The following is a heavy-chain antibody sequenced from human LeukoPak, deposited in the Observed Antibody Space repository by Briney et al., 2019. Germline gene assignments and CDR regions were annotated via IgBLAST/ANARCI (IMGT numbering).Heavy chain of an antibody. Sequence: SVKVSCKDSGGTFSSYAISWVRQAPGQGLEWMGGIIPIFGTANYAQKFQGRVTITADESMSTAYMELSSLRSEDTAVYYCARDWAMRELPDLDAFDIWGQGTMVTVSS. CDR3: ARDWAMRELPDLDAFDI. J-gene: IGHJ3*02. D-gene: IGHD1-26*01. CDR1: GGTFSSYA. CDR2: IIPIFGTA. V-gene: IGHV1-69*13.